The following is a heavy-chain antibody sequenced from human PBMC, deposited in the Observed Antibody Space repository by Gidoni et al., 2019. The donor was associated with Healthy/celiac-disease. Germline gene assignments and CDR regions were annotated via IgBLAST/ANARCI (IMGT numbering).Heavy chain of an antibody. D-gene: IGHD7-27*01. CDR1: GGSFSGYY. CDR3: ARGPKNWGLLWPFDY. Sequence: QVQLQQWGAGLLKPSETLSLTCAVYGGSFSGYYWSWIRQPPGKGLEWIGEINHSGSTNYNPSHKSRVTISVDTSKNQFSLKLSSVTAADTAVYYCARGPKNWGLLWPFDYWGQGTLVTVSS. CDR2: INHSGST. J-gene: IGHJ4*02. V-gene: IGHV4-34*01.